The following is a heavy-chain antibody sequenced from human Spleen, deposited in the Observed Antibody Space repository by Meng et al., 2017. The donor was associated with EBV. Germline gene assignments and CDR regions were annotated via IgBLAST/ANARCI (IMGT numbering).Heavy chain of an antibody. V-gene: IGHV4-30-4*01. CDR2: LYYSGST. CDR1: GGSINSNGYY. J-gene: IGHJ5*02. D-gene: IGHD4-17*01. Sequence: EPGPELVKASQHLSPPCTGSGGSINSNGYYWNWIRQTPGKGLEWIGYLYYSGSTYYNPSLKRRVTISMDTSKNQFSLSLRSVTAADTAVYYCARASNYGDYGIWFDPWGQGTLVTVSS. CDR3: ARASNYGDYGIWFDP.